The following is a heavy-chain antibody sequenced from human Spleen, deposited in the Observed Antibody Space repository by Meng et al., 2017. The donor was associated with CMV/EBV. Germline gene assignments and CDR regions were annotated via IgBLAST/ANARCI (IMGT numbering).Heavy chain of an antibody. CDR1: GFSFHDYA. CDR2: IGWNSGFI. Sequence: LSLTCAASGFSFHDYAMHWVRQGPGKGLEWVSGIGWNSGFIGYADSVKGRFTISRDNAKNSLSLQMDSLRPEDLAFYYCAKGYCSSTSCHIQHWGQGTPVTVSS. D-gene: IGHD2-2*02. J-gene: IGHJ1*01. V-gene: IGHV3-9*03. CDR3: AKGYCSSTSCHIQH.